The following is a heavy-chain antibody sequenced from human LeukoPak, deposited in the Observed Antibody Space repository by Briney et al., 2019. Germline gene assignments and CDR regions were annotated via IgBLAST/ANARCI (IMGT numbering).Heavy chain of an antibody. CDR2: ISWNSDTI. Sequence: QPGGSLRLSCAASGFTFSSYGMHWVRQAPGKGLEWVSGISWNSDTIGYADSVRGRFTISRDNAKNSLYLQMNSLRAEDTALYYCAKDIAVLWFGELSHFDYWGQGTLVTVSS. CDR3: AKDIAVLWFGELSHFDY. J-gene: IGHJ4*02. D-gene: IGHD3-10*01. V-gene: IGHV3-9*01. CDR1: GFTFSSYG.